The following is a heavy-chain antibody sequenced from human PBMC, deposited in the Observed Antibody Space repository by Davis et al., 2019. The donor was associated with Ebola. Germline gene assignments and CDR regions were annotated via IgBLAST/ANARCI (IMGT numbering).Heavy chain of an antibody. J-gene: IGHJ4*02. CDR1: GFTFSSYA. Sequence: GESLKISCAASGFTFSSYAMHWVRQAPGKGLEWISAFYVGGNTYYAGSVKGRFTISRDNSKNTLYLQMNSLRAEDTAVYYCARGDGYNYYDYWGQGTLVTVSS. CDR3: ARGDGYNYYDY. CDR2: FYVGGNT. V-gene: IGHV3-53*01. D-gene: IGHD5-24*01.